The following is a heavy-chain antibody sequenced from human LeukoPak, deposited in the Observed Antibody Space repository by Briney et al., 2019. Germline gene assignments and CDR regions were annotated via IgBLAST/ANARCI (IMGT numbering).Heavy chain of an antibody. J-gene: IGHJ4*02. V-gene: IGHV1-18*01. D-gene: IGHD1-7*01. CDR2: ISASNGNT. CDR1: GYSFSSYG. CDR3: ARYPLSYTGNWHYFFDY. Sequence: ASVTVSCKASGYSFSSYGITWVRQAPGQGLEWLGWISASNGNTTYAQTLQGRVTMTSDTSTSTAYMDLRSLTPDDTAFYYCARYPLSYTGNWHYFFDYWGQGTLLTVSS.